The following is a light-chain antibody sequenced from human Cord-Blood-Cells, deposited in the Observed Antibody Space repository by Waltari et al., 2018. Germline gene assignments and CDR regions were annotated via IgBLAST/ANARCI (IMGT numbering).Light chain of an antibody. J-gene: IGLJ2*01. CDR3: CSYAGSYTLV. V-gene: IGLV2-11*01. CDR2: DVS. CDR1: SSDVGCYHY. Sequence: QSALTQPRSVSGSPGQSVTISCTGTSSDVGCYHYIPWYQQPPGKAPKLMIYDVSKRPSGVPDRFSGSKSGNTASLTISGLQAEDEADYYCCSYAGSYTLVFGGGTKLTVL.